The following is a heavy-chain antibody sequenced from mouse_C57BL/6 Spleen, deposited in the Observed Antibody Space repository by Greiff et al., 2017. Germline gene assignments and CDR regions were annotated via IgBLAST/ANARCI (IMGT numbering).Heavy chain of an antibody. J-gene: IGHJ2*01. D-gene: IGHD2-3*01. CDR3: ARRIYDGYSYFDY. CDR2: IYPGDGDT. V-gene: IGHV1-82*01. Sequence: QVQLQQSGPELVKPGASVKISCKASGYAFSSSWMTWVQQRPGKGLEWIGRIYPGDGDTNYNGKFKGKATLTADKSSSTAYMQLSSLTSEDSAVYFSARRIYDGYSYFDYWGQGTTLTVSS. CDR1: GYAFSSSW.